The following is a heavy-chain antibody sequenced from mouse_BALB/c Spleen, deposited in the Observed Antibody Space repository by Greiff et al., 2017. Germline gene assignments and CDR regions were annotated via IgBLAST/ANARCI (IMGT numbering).Heavy chain of an antibody. CDR1: GYTFSSYW. J-gene: IGHJ2*01. V-gene: IGHV1-9*01. D-gene: IGHD2-14*01. CDR2: ILPGSGST. CDR3: ARNYRTRGGYFDY. Sequence: QVQLQQSGAELMKPGASVKISCKATGYTFSSYWIEWVKQRPGHGLEWIGEILPGSGSTNYNEKFKGKATFTADTSSNTAYMQLSSLTSEDSAVYYCARNYRTRGGYFDYWGQGTTLTVSS.